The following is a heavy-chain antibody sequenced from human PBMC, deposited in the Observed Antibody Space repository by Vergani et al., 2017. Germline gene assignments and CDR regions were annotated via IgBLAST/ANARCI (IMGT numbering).Heavy chain of an antibody. CDR2: IYTSGST. CDR1: GGSISSGSYY. CDR3: ARGWVSGWYGELGY. J-gene: IGHJ4*02. V-gene: IGHV4-61*02. D-gene: IGHD6-19*01. Sequence: QLHLQESGPGLVKPSQTLSLTCTVSGGSISSGSYYWSWIRQPAGKGLEWIGRIYTSGSTNYNPSLQSRVTMSVDTSNNQFSLRLSSVTAADTAVYYCARGWVSGWYGELGYWGQGTLVTVSS.